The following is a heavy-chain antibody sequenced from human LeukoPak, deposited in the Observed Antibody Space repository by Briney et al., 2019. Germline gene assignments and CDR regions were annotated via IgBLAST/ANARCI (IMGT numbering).Heavy chain of an antibody. D-gene: IGHD6-19*01. CDR1: GGTFSSYA. V-gene: IGHV1-69*01. CDR3: ARDETMEQWPYGMDV. Sequence: SVKVSCKASGGTFSSYAISWVRQAPGQGLEWMGGIIPIFGTANYAQKFQGRVTITADESTSTAYMELSSLRSEDTAVYYCARDETMEQWPYGMDVWGQGTTVTVSS. J-gene: IGHJ6*02. CDR2: IIPIFGTA.